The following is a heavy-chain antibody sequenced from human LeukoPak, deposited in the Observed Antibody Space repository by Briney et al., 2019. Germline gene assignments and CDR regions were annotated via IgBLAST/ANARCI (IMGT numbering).Heavy chain of an antibody. D-gene: IGHD6-19*01. CDR3: ARGSGVYSSGWYDFDY. Sequence: SETLSLTCTVSGGSISSYYWSWIRQPPGKGLEWIGYIYYSGSTNYNPSLKSRVTISVDTSKNQLSLKLSSVTAADTAVYYCARGSGVYSSGWYDFDYWGQGTLVTVSS. CDR2: IYYSGST. V-gene: IGHV4-59*01. CDR1: GGSISSYY. J-gene: IGHJ4*02.